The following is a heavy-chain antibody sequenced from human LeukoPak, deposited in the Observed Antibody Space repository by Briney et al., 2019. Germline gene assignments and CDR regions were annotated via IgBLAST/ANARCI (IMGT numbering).Heavy chain of an antibody. CDR3: ARAYSSSSTPYYYYYMDV. Sequence: PGGSLRLSCAASGFTFSSYSMNWVRQAPGKGLEWVSSISSSSSYIYYADPVKGRFTISRDNAKNSLYLQMNSLRAEDTAVYYCARAYSSSSTPYYYYYMDVWGKGTTVTVSS. J-gene: IGHJ6*03. V-gene: IGHV3-21*01. D-gene: IGHD6-6*01. CDR2: ISSSSSYI. CDR1: GFTFSSYS.